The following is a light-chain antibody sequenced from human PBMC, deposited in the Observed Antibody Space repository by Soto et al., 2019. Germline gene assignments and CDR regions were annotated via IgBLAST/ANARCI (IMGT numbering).Light chain of an antibody. CDR2: GAS. J-gene: IGKJ1*01. CDR3: QQYNKWPLT. CDR1: QSVSSSY. Sequence: DIVLTQSPGTLSLSPGERATLSCGASQSVSSSYLAWYQQTPGQAPRLLIYGASTRATGIPVRFSGSASGTEFTLTISSLQSEDFTVYYCQQYNKWPLTFGQGTKVDIK. V-gene: IGKV3-15*01.